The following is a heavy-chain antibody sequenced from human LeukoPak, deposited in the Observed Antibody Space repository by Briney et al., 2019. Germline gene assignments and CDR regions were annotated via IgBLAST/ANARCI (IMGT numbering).Heavy chain of an antibody. V-gene: IGHV4-34*01. CDR1: GGSFSGYY. Sequence: SETLSLTCAVYGGSFSGYYWSWIRRPPGKGLEWIGEINHSGSTNYNPSLKSRVTISVDTSKNQFSLKLSSVTAADTAVYYCARGGYCSSTSCYAGYFWFDPWGQGTLVTVSS. D-gene: IGHD2-2*01. J-gene: IGHJ5*02. CDR2: INHSGST. CDR3: ARGGYCSSTSCYAGYFWFDP.